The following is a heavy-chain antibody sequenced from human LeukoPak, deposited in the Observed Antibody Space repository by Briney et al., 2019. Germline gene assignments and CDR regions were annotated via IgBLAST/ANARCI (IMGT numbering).Heavy chain of an antibody. CDR1: GYPFTNYW. D-gene: IGHD6-6*01. J-gene: IGHJ4*02. V-gene: IGHV5-51*01. CDR2: IYPGDSDT. Sequence: GESLKISCETSGYPFTNYWVGWVRQMPGKGLEWMGIIYPGDSDTRYSPSFQGQVTISADKSISTAYLQWSSLKASDTAMYYCATLYGQQLAQNYFDYWGQGTLVTVSS. CDR3: ATLYGQQLAQNYFDY.